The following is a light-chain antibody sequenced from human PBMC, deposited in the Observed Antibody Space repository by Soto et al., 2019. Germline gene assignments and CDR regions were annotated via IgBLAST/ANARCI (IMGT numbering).Light chain of an antibody. CDR1: QGFSNY. V-gene: IGKV1-27*01. J-gene: IGKJ1*01. CDR2: GAS. CDR3: QKYNSAPRWT. Sequence: DIQMTQSPSSLSASVGDRVTITCRASQGFSNYLAWYQQKPGKPPKLLIYGASTLQSGVPSRFSGSGSGTDFTLTISSLQPEDVATYYCQKYNSAPRWTFDQGTKVEIK.